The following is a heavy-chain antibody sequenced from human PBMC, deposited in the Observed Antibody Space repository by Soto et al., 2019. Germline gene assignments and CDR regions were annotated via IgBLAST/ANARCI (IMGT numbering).Heavy chain of an antibody. CDR2: IYYSGST. Sequence: SETLSLTCTVSGGSISSYYWSWIRQPPGKGLEWIGYIYYSGSTNYNPSLKSRVTISVDTSKNQFSLKLSSVTAADTAVYYCARLVPYSYCSGGSCYSPGPTYYFDYWGQGTLVTVSS. V-gene: IGHV4-59*08. J-gene: IGHJ4*02. CDR3: ARLVPYSYCSGGSCYSPGPTYYFDY. D-gene: IGHD2-15*01. CDR1: GGSISSYY.